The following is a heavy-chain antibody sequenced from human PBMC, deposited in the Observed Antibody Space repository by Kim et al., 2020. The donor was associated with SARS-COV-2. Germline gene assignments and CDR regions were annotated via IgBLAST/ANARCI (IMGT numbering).Heavy chain of an antibody. D-gene: IGHD2-21*01. J-gene: IGHJ3*02. CDR1: GFTVSSNY. Sequence: GGSLRLSCAASGFTVSSNYMSWVRQAPGKGLEWVSVIYSGGSTYYADSVKGRFTISRDNSKNTLYLQMNSLRAEDTAVYYCARVIVVVRGAFDIWAQGTMVTVSS. CDR3: ARVIVVVRGAFDI. V-gene: IGHV3-66*01. CDR2: IYSGGST.